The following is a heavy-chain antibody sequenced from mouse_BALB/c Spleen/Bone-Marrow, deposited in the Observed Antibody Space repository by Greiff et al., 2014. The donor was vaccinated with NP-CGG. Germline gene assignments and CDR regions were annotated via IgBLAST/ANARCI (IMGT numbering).Heavy chain of an antibody. V-gene: IGHV5-4*02. CDR1: GFTFSDFY. CDR2: ISYGGSYI. D-gene: IGHD2-14*01. J-gene: IGHJ4*01. Sequence: EVQGVESGGGLVKPGGSLKLSCAASGFTFSDFYMYWVRQTPERRLEWVATISYGGSYIYYPDSVKGRFTISRDDAKNNLYLQMSSLKSEDTAMYYCARDRGVQGYAMDYWGQVTSVTVSS. CDR3: ARDRGVQGYAMDY.